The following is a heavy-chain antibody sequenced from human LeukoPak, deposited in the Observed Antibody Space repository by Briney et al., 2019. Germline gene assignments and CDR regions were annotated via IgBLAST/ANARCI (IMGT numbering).Heavy chain of an antibody. D-gene: IGHD3-10*01. V-gene: IGHV4-34*01. CDR1: GGSFSGYY. Sequence: KTSETLSLTCAVYGGSFSGYYWSWIRQPPGKGLEWIGEINHSGSTNYNPSLKSRVTISVDTSKNQFSLKLSSVTAADTAVYYCARVNPGGYYPDYWGQGTLVTVSS. CDR2: INHSGST. CDR3: ARVNPGGYYPDY. J-gene: IGHJ4*02.